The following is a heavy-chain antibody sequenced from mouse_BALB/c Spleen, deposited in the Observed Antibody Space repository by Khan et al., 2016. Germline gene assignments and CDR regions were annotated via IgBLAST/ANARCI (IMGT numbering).Heavy chain of an antibody. J-gene: IGHJ1*01. CDR2: INPDSSTK. CDR1: GFDFRRYW. CDR3: ASTFWYFAV. Sequence: EVKLLESGGGLVQPGGSLKLSCAASGFDFRRYWMSWVRQAPGKGLEWIGEINPDSSTKNYTPSLKDKFIISRDNANNTLYLHMSNVRSEDTALYCCASTFWYFAVWGAQTTVTVSS. V-gene: IGHV4-1*02.